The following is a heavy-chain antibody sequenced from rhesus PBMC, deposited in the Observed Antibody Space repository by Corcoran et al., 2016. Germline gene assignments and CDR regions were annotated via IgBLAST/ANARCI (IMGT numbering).Heavy chain of an antibody. D-gene: IGHD4-29*01. Sequence: QVKLQQWGEGLVKPSETLSLTCAVYGGSITGYYWSWIRPPPGKGLEWIGNIDGNSASTNYNPSLKNRVTISKDTSKNQFSLKLSSVTAADTAVYYCARERPLYGNSLDVWGRGVLVTVSS. J-gene: IGHJ5-2*02. CDR3: ARERPLYGNSLDV. CDR1: GGSITGYY. V-gene: IGHV4-73*01. CDR2: IDGNSAST.